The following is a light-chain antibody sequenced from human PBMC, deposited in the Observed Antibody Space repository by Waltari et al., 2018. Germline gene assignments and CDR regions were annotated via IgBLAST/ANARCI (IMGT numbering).Light chain of an antibody. J-gene: IGLJ2*01. CDR2: GKN. Sequence: SSELTQDPAVSVALGQTVRITCQGDSLRSYYASWYQQKPGQAPVLVISGKNNRPSGIPDRFSGSSAGNTASLTITGAQAEDEADYYCNSRDSSGNHLEVFGGGTKLTVL. CDR3: NSRDSSGNHLEV. V-gene: IGLV3-19*01. CDR1: SLRSYY.